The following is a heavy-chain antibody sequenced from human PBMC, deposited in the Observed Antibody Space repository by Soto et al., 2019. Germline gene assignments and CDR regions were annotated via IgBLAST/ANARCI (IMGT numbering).Heavy chain of an antibody. D-gene: IGHD4-17*01. Sequence: KTSETLSLTCTVSGGSISSYYWSWIRQPPGKGLEWIGYIYYSGSTNYNPSLKSRVTISVDTSKNQFSLKLSSVTAADTAVYYCARVSYGGKSADYWGQGTMVTVYS. J-gene: IGHJ4*02. V-gene: IGHV4-59*01. CDR2: IYYSGST. CDR3: ARVSYGGKSADY. CDR1: GGSISSYY.